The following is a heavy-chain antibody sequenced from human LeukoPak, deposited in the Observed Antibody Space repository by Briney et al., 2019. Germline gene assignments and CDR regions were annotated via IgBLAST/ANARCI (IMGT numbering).Heavy chain of an antibody. CDR3: GRDGYSSGWPSIDY. CDR2: IYYSGST. D-gene: IGHD6-19*01. V-gene: IGHV4-59*01. CDR1: GGSISSYY. Sequence: SETLSFTCTVAGGSISSYYWSWLRQPPGKGLEWIGYIYYSGSTNYNPSLKSRVTISVDTSKNQFSLKLSSVTAADTAVYYCGRDGYSSGWPSIDYWGQGTLVTVSS. J-gene: IGHJ4*02.